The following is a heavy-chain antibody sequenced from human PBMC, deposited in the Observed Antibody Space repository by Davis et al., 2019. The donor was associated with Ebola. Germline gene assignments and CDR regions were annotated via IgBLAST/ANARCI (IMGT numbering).Heavy chain of an antibody. CDR2: IYYTGGT. CDR3: ARGLKEEGFFQS. Sequence: SETLSLTCSVSGVSITSHYWNWIRQPPGKALDWICYIYYTGGTPFNPSLRGRLSMSVDTSKNQFSLNLTSVTTADTAVYYCARGLKEEGFFQSWGQGSLVTVSS. D-gene: IGHD2-21*01. J-gene: IGHJ4*02. CDR1: GVSITSHY. V-gene: IGHV4-59*08.